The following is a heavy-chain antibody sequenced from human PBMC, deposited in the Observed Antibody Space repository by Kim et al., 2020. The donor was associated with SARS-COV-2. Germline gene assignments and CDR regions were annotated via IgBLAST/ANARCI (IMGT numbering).Heavy chain of an antibody. CDR3: VRGYAGGPFDL. CDR2: INLNSDST. D-gene: IGHD3-16*01. J-gene: IGHJ4*02. V-gene: IGHV3-20*01. CDR1: GFTFDDYG. Sequence: GGSLRLSCAASGFTFDDYGMSWVLQAPGKGLEWVSGINLNSDSTGYADSVKGRFTISRDNAKNSLFLQMNSPRAEDTALYHCVRGYAGGPFDLWGQGTL.